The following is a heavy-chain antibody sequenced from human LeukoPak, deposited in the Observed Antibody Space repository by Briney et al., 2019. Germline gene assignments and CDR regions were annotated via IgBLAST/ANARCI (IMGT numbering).Heavy chain of an antibody. CDR3: ARGGSNWNYQYYFDY. V-gene: IGHV1-18*04. D-gene: IGHD1-7*01. CDR1: GYTFTDYY. J-gene: IGHJ4*02. CDR2: ISAYSGTT. Sequence: ASVKVSCKASGYTFTDYYVYWVRQAPGQGLEWMGWISAYSGTTNYAQKFQGRVTMTIDTSTTTAYMELRGLAFDDTAVYYCARGGSNWNYQYYFDYWGQGTLVTVSS.